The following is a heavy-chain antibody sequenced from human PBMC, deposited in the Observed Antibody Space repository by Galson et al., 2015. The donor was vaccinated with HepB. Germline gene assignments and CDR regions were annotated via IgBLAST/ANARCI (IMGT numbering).Heavy chain of an antibody. J-gene: IGHJ4*02. Sequence: SLRLSCAASGFNFGNYAMHWVRQVPGKGLAWISGISQDRGMVGHPASVRGRFTISRDNVKNSLYLQMSSLRAEDTAVYYCVRDGISCRGGCCHPYWGQGTLVSVSS. V-gene: IGHV3-9*01. D-gene: IGHD2-15*01. CDR3: VRDGISCRGGCCHPY. CDR1: GFNFGNYA. CDR2: ISQDRGMV.